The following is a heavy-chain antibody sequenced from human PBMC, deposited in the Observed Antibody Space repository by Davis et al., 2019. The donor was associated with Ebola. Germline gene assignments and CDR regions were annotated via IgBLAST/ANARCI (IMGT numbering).Heavy chain of an antibody. CDR3: ARYSGTAMTP. CDR2: INHSGGT. Sequence: SETLSLTCAVYGGSFSGYYWSWIRQPPGKGLEWIGEINHSGGTNYNPSLKSRVTISVNTSKNQFSLKLSSVTAADTAVYYCARYSGTAMTPWGQGTLVTVSS. V-gene: IGHV4-34*01. J-gene: IGHJ4*02. D-gene: IGHD5-18*01. CDR1: GGSFSGYY.